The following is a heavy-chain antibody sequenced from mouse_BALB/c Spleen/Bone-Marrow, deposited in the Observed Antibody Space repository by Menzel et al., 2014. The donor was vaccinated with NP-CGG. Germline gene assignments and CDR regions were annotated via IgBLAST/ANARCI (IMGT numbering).Heavy chain of an antibody. CDR2: INPSNGGT. V-gene: IGHV1S81*02. CDR3: SRGRRDALDY. J-gene: IGHJ4*01. Sequence: QVHVKQSGAELLKPGASVKLSCKASGYTFTSYYIYWVKQRPGQGLEWFGEINPSNGGTNFNEKFKNKATLTVDKSSSTAYMQVSSLTSEDAAVYYCSRGRRDALDYWGQGTSVTVSS. CDR1: GYTFTSYY.